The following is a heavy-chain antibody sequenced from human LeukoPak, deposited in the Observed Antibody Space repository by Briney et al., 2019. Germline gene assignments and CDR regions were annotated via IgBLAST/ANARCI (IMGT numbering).Heavy chain of an antibody. Sequence: GGSLRLSCVASGFIFNDYSMNWVRQAPGKGLEWVSSISSSSSYIYYADSVKGRFTISRDNAKNSLYLQMNSLRAEDTAVYYCASQRVTALDWGQGTLVTVSS. J-gene: IGHJ4*02. CDR1: GFIFNDYS. D-gene: IGHD2-21*02. V-gene: IGHV3-21*01. CDR2: ISSSSSYI. CDR3: ASQRVTALD.